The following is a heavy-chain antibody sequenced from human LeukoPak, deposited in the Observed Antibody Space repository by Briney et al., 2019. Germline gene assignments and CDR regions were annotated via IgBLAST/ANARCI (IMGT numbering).Heavy chain of an antibody. V-gene: IGHV4-38-2*01. J-gene: IGHJ4*02. D-gene: IGHD5-18*01. CDR1: GYSISSGYY. CDR2: ISHSGST. CDR3: ARVGGYSYGNYYFNY. Sequence: SETLSLTCAVSGYSISSGYYWGWIRQPPGKGLDWIGSISHSGSTYYNPSLRSRVTISIDTSKNQFSLRLNPVTATDTAVYYCARVGGYSYGNYYFNYWGQGTLVTVSS.